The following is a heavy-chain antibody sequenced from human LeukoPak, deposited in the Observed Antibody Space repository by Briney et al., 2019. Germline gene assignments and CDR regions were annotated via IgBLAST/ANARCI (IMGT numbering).Heavy chain of an antibody. CDR1: GFTFSTYG. CDR3: ANCGVVPAALSGGYYYYYMDV. D-gene: IGHD2-2*01. V-gene: IGHV3-23*01. CDR2: ISGSGDTT. Sequence: GGSLRLSCGASGFTFSTYGMTWVRQAPGKGPEWVSGISGSGDTTKYADSVKGRFTIFRDNSKNTLYLQMNSLRAEDTAVYYCANCGVVPAALSGGYYYYYMDVWGKGTTVTVSS. J-gene: IGHJ6*03.